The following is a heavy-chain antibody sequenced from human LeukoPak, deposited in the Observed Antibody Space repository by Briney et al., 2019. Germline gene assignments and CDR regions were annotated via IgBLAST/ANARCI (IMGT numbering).Heavy chain of an antibody. D-gene: IGHD3-22*01. J-gene: IGHJ4*02. CDR2: ISSSGSTI. Sequence: GGSLRLSCAASGFTFSDYYMSWIRQAPGKGLEWVSYISSSGSTIYYADSVKGRFAISRDNAKNSLYLQMNSLRAEDTAVYYCARNGLDYYDSSGYLAGFDYWGQGTLVTVSS. CDR1: GFTFSDYY. CDR3: ARNGLDYYDSSGYLAGFDY. V-gene: IGHV3-11*01.